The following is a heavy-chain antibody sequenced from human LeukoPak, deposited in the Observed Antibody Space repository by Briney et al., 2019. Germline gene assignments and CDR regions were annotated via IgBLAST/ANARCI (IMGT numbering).Heavy chain of an antibody. V-gene: IGHV3-30*03. CDR3: ARVADIAVAGTAFDY. CDR2: ISYDGSNK. D-gene: IGHD6-19*01. J-gene: IGHJ4*02. Sequence: PGRSLRLSCAASGFTFSSYGMHWVRQAPGKGLEWVAVISYDGSNKYYADSVKGRFTISRDNSKNTLYLQMNSLRAEDTAVYYCARVADIAVAGTAFDYWGQGTLVTVSS. CDR1: GFTFSSYG.